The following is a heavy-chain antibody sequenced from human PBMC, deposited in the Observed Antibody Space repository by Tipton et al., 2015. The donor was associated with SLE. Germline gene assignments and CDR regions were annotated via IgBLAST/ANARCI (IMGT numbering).Heavy chain of an antibody. Sequence: TLSLTCTVSGGSISSSSYYWAWIRQPPGKGLEWIGSLYYSGDTFYNPSLESRLTMSVDTSANQFSLMLTSVSAADTAVYYCARDPANWDAFDIWGQGTMVTVSS. V-gene: IGHV4-39*07. CDR3: ARDPANWDAFDI. CDR2: LYYSGDT. J-gene: IGHJ3*02. D-gene: IGHD7-27*01. CDR1: GGSISSSSYY.